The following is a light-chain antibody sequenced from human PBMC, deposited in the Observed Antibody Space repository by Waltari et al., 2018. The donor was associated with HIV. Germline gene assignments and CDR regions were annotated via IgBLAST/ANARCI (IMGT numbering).Light chain of an antibody. CDR1: SSDVGAYNF. Sequence: QSALTQPASVSGSPGQSLTISCTGTSSDVGAYNFVSWYQQHPGKAPKLMIYDVSIRPSGVSDRFSGSKSGNPASLTISGLQAEDEADYYCGSYTSSSTLVFGGGTKLTVL. J-gene: IGLJ3*02. V-gene: IGLV2-14*03. CDR2: DVS. CDR3: GSYTSSSTLV.